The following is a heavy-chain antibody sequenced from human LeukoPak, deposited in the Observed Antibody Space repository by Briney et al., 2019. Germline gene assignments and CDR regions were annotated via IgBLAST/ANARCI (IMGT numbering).Heavy chain of an antibody. V-gene: IGHV4-61*02. CDR1: GGSISSGSYY. CDR2: IYTSGST. J-gene: IGHJ5*01. Sequence: SETLSLTCTVSGGSISSGSYYWSWIRQPAGKGLEWIGRIYTSGSTNYNPSLKSRVTISVDTSKNQFSLKLSSVTAADTAVYYCARDYYGSGSYSNWFDSWGQGTLVTASP. D-gene: IGHD3-10*01. CDR3: ARDYYGSGSYSNWFDS.